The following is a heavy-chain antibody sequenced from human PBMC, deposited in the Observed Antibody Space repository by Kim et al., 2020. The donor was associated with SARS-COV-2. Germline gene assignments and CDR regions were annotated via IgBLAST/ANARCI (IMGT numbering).Heavy chain of an antibody. D-gene: IGHD3-16*02. J-gene: IGHJ6*02. CDR2: INHSGST. CDR3: AGSYDYVWGSYRRGYYYGMDV. Sequence: SETLSLTCAVYGGSFSGYYWSWIRQPPGKGLEWIGEINHSGSTNYNPSLKSRVTISVDTSKNQFSLKLSSVTAADTAVYYCAGSYDYVWGSYRRGYYYGMDVWGQGTTVTVSS. V-gene: IGHV4-34*01. CDR1: GGSFSGYY.